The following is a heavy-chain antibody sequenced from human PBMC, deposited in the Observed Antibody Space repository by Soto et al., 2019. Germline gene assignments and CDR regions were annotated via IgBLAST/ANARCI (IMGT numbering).Heavy chain of an antibody. Sequence: PSETLSVTCTVSGGSISSGGYYWSWIRQHPGKGLEWIGYIYYSGSTYYNPSLKSRVTISVDTSKNQFSLKLSSVTAADTAVYYCARGGIAAAAPPDYWGQGTLVTVSS. CDR3: ARGGIAAAAPPDY. CDR2: IYYSGST. V-gene: IGHV4-31*03. CDR1: GGSISSGGYY. D-gene: IGHD6-13*01. J-gene: IGHJ4*02.